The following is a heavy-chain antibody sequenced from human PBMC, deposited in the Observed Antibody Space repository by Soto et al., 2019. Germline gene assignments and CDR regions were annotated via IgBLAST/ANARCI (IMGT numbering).Heavy chain of an antibody. CDR2: IYYSGST. CDR3: AREVKDYDFWSGHLFDP. D-gene: IGHD3-3*01. J-gene: IGHJ5*02. Sequence: SETLSLTCTVSGGSISSYYWSWIRQPPGKGLEWIGYIYYSGSTNYNPSLKSRVTISVDTSKNQFSLKLSSVTAADTAVYYCAREVKDYDFWSGHLFDPWGQGTLVTVSS. CDR1: GGSISSYY. V-gene: IGHV4-59*01.